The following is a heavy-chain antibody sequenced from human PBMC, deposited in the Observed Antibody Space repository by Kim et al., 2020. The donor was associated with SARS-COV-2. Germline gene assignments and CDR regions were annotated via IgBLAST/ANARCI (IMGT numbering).Heavy chain of an antibody. J-gene: IGHJ3*02. CDR1: GYIFTSYH. CDR2: IYPSGSSP. D-gene: IGHD1-26*01. CDR3: ARVGWELHDAFDI. Sequence: ASVKVSCKASGYIFTSYHLHWVRQAPGQGLEWMGIIYPSGSSPRYAQKFQGRVTMTRDTSTSTVHMELSSLTSEDTAVYYCARVGWELHDAFDIWGHGTLVTVSS. V-gene: IGHV1-46*01.